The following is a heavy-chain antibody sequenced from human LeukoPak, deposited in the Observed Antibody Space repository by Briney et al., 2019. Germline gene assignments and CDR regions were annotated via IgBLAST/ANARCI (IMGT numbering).Heavy chain of an antibody. CDR2: IGTAGDT. CDR3: ARVGDSYGLDY. CDR1: GFTFSSYD. J-gene: IGHJ4*02. D-gene: IGHD5-18*01. V-gene: IGHV3-13*01. Sequence: GGSLRLSCAASGFTFSSYDMHWVRQATGKGLEWVSAIGTAGDTYYPGSVKGRFTISRENAKNSLYLQMNGLRAGDTAVYYCARVGDSYGLDYWGQGTLVTVSS.